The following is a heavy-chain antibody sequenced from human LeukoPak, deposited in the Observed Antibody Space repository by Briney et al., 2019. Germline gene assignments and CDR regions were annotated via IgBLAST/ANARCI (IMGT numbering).Heavy chain of an antibody. CDR2: IYYTGST. Sequence: SETLSLTCTVSGYSISSGYYWGWIRQPPGKGLEWIGSIYYTGSTYCTPPLKSRVTISVDTSKDQFSLNLNSVTAADTAVYYCARVRSGSYSATDYWGQGTLVTVSS. CDR3: ARVRSGSYSATDY. V-gene: IGHV4-38-2*02. CDR1: GYSISSGYY. J-gene: IGHJ4*02. D-gene: IGHD1-26*01.